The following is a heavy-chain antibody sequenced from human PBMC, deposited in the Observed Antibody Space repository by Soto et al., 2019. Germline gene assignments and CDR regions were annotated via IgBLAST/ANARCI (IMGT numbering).Heavy chain of an antibody. D-gene: IGHD3-3*01. V-gene: IGHV3-23*01. CDR2: ISDSGDST. Sequence: WGSLRRPCSASGFTFSRCAITWVRQAPGKGLEWDTGISDSGDSTHYADSVKGRFTISRDYSKNRLYLQMNSLRAEDTAVYYYAKHSTTYDFWSGAVKGGFGIWGQGTMVTVS. J-gene: IGHJ3*02. CDR1: GFTFSRCA. CDR3: AKHSTTYDFWSGAVKGGFGI.